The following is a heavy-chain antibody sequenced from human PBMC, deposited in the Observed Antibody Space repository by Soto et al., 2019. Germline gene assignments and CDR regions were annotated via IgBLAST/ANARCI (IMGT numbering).Heavy chain of an antibody. CDR2: TRDKANSYSI. J-gene: IGHJ4*02. V-gene: IGHV3-72*01. CDR1: GFTFSDHN. D-gene: IGHD2-15*01. CDR3: ARVGPNCSGGSCYLNYFDY. Sequence: SLRLSCAASGFTFSDHNMDWVRQAPGKGLEWVGRTRDKANSYSIEYAASVKGRFTISRDDSKNSLYLQMNSLKTEDTAVYYCARVGPNCSGGSCYLNYFDYWSQGTLVTVSS.